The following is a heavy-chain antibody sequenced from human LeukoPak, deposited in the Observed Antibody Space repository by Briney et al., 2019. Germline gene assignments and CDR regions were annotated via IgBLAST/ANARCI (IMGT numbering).Heavy chain of an antibody. CDR2: IYHSGST. CDR3: AREFRYSSGYYRQGYFDL. CDR1: GYSISSGYY. D-gene: IGHD3-22*01. V-gene: IGHV4-38-2*02. J-gene: IGHJ2*01. Sequence: PSETLSLTCTVSGYSISSGYYWGWIRQPPGKGLEWIGSIYHSGSTYYNPSLKSRVTISVDTSKNQFSLKLSSVTAADTAVYYCAREFRYSSGYYRQGYFDLWGRGTLVTVSS.